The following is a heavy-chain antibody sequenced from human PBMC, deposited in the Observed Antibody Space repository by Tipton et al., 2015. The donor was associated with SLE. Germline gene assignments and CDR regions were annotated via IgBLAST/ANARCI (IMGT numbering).Heavy chain of an antibody. CDR3: VRGHPHIVVLIGGGWFDP. D-gene: IGHD2-21*01. Sequence: TLSLTCTVSGASISSSGYSWGWIRQPPGKGLEWIGCLYYSGNTYYNPSLKSRVTISADTSKNRFPLKLRSVTAADTGVYYCVRGHPHIVVLIGGGWFDPWGQGTLVSVSS. J-gene: IGHJ5*02. CDR2: LYYSGNT. V-gene: IGHV4-39*06. CDR1: GASISSSGYS.